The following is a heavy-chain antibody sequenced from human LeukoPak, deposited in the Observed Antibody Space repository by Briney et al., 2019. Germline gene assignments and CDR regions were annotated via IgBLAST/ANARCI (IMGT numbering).Heavy chain of an antibody. V-gene: IGHV4-34*01. CDR3: ARRSRITMIVVVMTGQKSHHFDY. J-gene: IGHJ4*02. CDR2: INHSGST. D-gene: IGHD3-22*01. Sequence: SETLSLTCAVYGGSSSGYYWSWIRQPPGKGLEWIGEINHSGSTNYNPSLKSRVTISVDTSKNQFSLKLSSVTAADTAVYYCARRSRITMIVVVMTGQKSHHFDYWGQGTLVTVSS. CDR1: GGSSSGYY.